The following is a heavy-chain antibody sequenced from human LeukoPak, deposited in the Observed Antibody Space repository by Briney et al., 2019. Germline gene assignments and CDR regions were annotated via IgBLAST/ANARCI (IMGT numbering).Heavy chain of an antibody. Sequence: GGSLRLSYAASGFTFSSYWMSWVRQAPGKGLEWVANIKQDGSEKYYVDSVKGRFTISRDNAKNSLYLQMNSLRAEDTAVYYCAKGRRQQLTTGGYFDYWGQGTLVTVSS. V-gene: IGHV3-7*03. CDR1: GFTFSSYW. CDR2: IKQDGSEK. D-gene: IGHD6-13*01. J-gene: IGHJ4*02. CDR3: AKGRRQQLTTGGYFDY.